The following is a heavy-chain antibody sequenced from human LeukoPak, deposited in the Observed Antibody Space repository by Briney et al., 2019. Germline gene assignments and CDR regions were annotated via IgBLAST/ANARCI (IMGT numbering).Heavy chain of an antibody. D-gene: IGHD3-22*01. Sequence: SVKVSRKASGGTFSSYAISWVRQAPGQGLEWMGRIIPIFGIANYAQKFQGRVTITADKSTSTAYMELSSLRSEDTAVYYCARADDSSGYSPPAGGMDVWGQGTTVTVSS. J-gene: IGHJ6*02. CDR2: IIPIFGIA. V-gene: IGHV1-69*04. CDR3: ARADDSSGYSPPAGGMDV. CDR1: GGTFSSYA.